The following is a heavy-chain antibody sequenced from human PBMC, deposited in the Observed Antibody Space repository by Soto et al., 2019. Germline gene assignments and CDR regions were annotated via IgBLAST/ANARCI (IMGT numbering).Heavy chain of an antibody. CDR1: GGSISSYY. Sequence: SETLSLTCTVSGGSISSYYWSWIRQPPGKGLEWIGYIYYSGSTNYNPSLKSRVTISVDTSKNQFSLKLGSVTAADTAVYYCAREGLAARRNYYYYMDVWGKGTTVTVSS. CDR3: AREGLAARRNYYYYMDV. J-gene: IGHJ6*03. V-gene: IGHV4-59*01. CDR2: IYYSGST. D-gene: IGHD6-6*01.